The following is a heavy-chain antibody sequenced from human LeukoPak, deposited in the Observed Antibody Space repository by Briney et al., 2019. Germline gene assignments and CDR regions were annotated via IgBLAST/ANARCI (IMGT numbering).Heavy chain of an antibody. CDR2: ISGSSYYI. D-gene: IGHD1-26*01. Sequence: GGSLRLSCAASGFTFDDYGMSWVRQAPGKGLEWVSSISGSSYYIYFTDSVKGRFTISRDNAKNSLYLQMNSLRAEDTAVYYCAGGLGATDFDYWGQGTLVTVSS. CDR3: AGGLGATDFDY. J-gene: IGHJ4*02. CDR1: GFTFDDYG. V-gene: IGHV3-21*01.